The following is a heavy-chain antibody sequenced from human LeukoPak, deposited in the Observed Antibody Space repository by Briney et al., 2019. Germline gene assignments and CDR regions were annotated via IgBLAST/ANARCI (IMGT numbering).Heavy chain of an antibody. CDR2: IIPISGTS. V-gene: IGHV1-69*01. D-gene: IGHD5-24*01. J-gene: IGHJ4*02. CDR1: GGTFSSYA. Sequence: SVKVSCKASGGTFSSYAISWVRQVPGQGFEWMGGIIPISGTSNYAQKFQGRVTMTADESTSTAYMELSSLRSEDTAVYYCARVFGTRDGYNWGQGDYWGQGTLVTVSS. CDR3: ARVFGTRDGYNWGQGDY.